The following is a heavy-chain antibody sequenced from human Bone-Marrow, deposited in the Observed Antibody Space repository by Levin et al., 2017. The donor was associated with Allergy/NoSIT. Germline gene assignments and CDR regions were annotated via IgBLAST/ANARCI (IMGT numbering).Heavy chain of an antibody. J-gene: IGHJ4*02. CDR3: ANALWRGRSISPFDS. Sequence: GGSLRLSCAASGFDFSSYAMNWVRQAPGQGLEWVSGISTGGETPYYADSVKGRFAISRDNSKNTLSLEMNSLSPDDTAAYFCANALWRGRSISPFDSWGQGTLVTVSS. CDR1: GFDFSSYA. CDR2: ISTGGETP. V-gene: IGHV3-23*01. D-gene: IGHD1-26*01.